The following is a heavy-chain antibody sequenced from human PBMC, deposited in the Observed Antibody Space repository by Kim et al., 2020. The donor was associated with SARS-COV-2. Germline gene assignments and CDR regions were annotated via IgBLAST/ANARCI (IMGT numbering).Heavy chain of an antibody. Sequence: SVKVSCKASGGTFSSYAISWVRQAPGQGLEWMGGIIPIFGTANYAQKFQGRVTITADESTSTAYMELSSLRSEDTAVYYCATPSSIVGATKVYYYGMDVWGQGTTVTVSS. V-gene: IGHV1-69*13. CDR1: GGTFSSYA. CDR3: ATPSSIVGATKVYYYGMDV. CDR2: IIPIFGTA. J-gene: IGHJ6*02. D-gene: IGHD1-26*01.